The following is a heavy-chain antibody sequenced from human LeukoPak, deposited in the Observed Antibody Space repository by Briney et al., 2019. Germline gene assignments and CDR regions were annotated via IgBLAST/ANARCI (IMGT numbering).Heavy chain of an antibody. Sequence: GRSLRLSCAASGFTFSSYAMHWVRQAPGKGLEWVAVISYDGSNKYYADSVKGRFTISRDNSKNTLYLQMNSLRAEDTAVYYCAKAGYVILALGSFDIWGQGTMVTVSS. D-gene: IGHD3-9*01. CDR3: AKAGYVILALGSFDI. CDR1: GFTFSSYA. V-gene: IGHV3-30-3*01. CDR2: ISYDGSNK. J-gene: IGHJ3*02.